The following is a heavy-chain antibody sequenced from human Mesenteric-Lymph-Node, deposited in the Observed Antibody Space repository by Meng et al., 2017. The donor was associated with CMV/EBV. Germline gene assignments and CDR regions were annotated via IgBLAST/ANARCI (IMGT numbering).Heavy chain of an antibody. CDR2: IAFDGSNK. D-gene: IGHD6-13*01. Sequence: GESLKISCAASGFSFNDYAIHWVRQAPGKGLEWVAFIAFDGSNKIYADSVRGRFTISRDNSKNTLYLQMDSLRLEDTAGYYCAKDAFPPYSSSWYVGYFDYWGQGTLVTVSS. V-gene: IGHV3-30*04. CDR1: GFSFNDYA. CDR3: AKDAFPPYSSSWYVGYFDY. J-gene: IGHJ4*02.